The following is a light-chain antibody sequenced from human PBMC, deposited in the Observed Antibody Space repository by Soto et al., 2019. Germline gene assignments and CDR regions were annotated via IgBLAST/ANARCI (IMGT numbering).Light chain of an antibody. CDR1: QVIGNA. Sequence: AIQMTQSPSSLSASVGDRVTISCRASQVIGNALGWYQQKPRKSPKVLIYGVSILESGSPPKFCGSGSGTDVALAISNLRPDDAETCYCLQYFNYPWTVGQGTKVDSK. V-gene: IGKV1-6*01. CDR2: GVS. CDR3: LQYFNYPWT. J-gene: IGKJ1*01.